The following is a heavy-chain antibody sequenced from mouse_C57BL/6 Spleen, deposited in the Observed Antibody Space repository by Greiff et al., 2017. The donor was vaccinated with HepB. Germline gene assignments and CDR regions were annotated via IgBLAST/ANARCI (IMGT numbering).Heavy chain of an antibody. Sequence: VQLQQSGAELAKPGASVKLSCKASGYTFTSYWMHWVKQRPGQGLEWIGYINPSSGYTKYNQKFKDKATLTADKSSSTAYMQLSSLTYKDSAVYYCARHSPRGFYAMDYWGQGTLVTVSS. J-gene: IGHJ4*01. V-gene: IGHV1-7*01. CDR3: ARHSPRGFYAMDY. CDR1: GYTFTSYW. D-gene: IGHD2-12*01. CDR2: INPSSGYT.